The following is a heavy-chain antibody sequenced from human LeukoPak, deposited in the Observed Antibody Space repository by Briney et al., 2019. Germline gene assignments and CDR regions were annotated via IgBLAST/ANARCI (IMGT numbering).Heavy chain of an antibody. D-gene: IGHD4-17*01. CDR2: IGSNGGST. CDR3: ARETTGTFDY. V-gene: IGHV3-64*01. Sequence: PGGSLSLSCAASGFSFSIHTMHWVRQAPGKGLESVSAIGSNGGSTYYANSVKGRFTISRDNPKNTLYLQMGSLRDEDMAVYYCARETTGTFDYWGQGTLVTVSS. J-gene: IGHJ4*02. CDR1: GFSFSIHT.